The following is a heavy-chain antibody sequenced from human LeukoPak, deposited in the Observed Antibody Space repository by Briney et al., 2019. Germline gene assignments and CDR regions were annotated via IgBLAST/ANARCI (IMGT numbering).Heavy chain of an antibody. CDR2: INPSGGST. V-gene: IGHV1-46*01. D-gene: IGHD3-22*01. CDR1: GYTFTSYY. Sequence: ASVKVSCKASGYTFTSYYIHWVRQAPGQGLEWMGIINPSGGSTNYAQKFQGRVTMTRDTSTSTVYMELSSLRSDDTAVYYCARRGVDSSGYNDAFDIWGQGTMVTVSS. J-gene: IGHJ3*02. CDR3: ARRGVDSSGYNDAFDI.